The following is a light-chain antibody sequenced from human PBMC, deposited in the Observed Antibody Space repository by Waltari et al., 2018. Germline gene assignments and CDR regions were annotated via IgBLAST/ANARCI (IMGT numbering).Light chain of an antibody. CDR1: QSIGTY. Sequence: DIQMTQSPFFLSASVGDRVTITCRASQSIGTYLNWYQQNPGKAPKLLIYVASTLQSGVPSRFSGSGSETDFTFTISSLQAEDVAVYYCQQYYTTPPYTFGQGTKLEIK. V-gene: IGKV1-39*02. CDR2: VAS. CDR3: QQYYTTPPYT. J-gene: IGKJ2*01.